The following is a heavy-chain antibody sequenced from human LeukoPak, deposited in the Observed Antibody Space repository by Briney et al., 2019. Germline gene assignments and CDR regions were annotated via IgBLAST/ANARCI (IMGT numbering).Heavy chain of an antibody. Sequence: ASVKVSCKASGYTFTSYYMHWVRQAPGQGLEWMGIINPSGGSTSYAQKFQGRVTMTRDTSTSTVYMELSSLRSEDTALYYCARDYYGAGSPPGVWGKGTTVTVSS. J-gene: IGHJ6*04. V-gene: IGHV1-46*01. CDR2: INPSGGST. CDR3: ARDYYGAGSPPGV. CDR1: GYTFTSYY. D-gene: IGHD3-10*01.